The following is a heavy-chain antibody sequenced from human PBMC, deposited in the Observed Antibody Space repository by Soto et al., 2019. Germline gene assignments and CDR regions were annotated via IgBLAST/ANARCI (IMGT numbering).Heavy chain of an antibody. CDR1: GYTFTSYY. J-gene: IGHJ4*02. CDR2: INPSGGST. D-gene: IGHD1-20*01. Sequence: ASVKVSCKASGYTFTSYYLHWVRQAPGQGLEWMGIINPSGGSTSYAQKFQGRVTMTRDTSTSTVYMELSSLRSDDTAVYYCARGGYNWNPYGGSDYWGQGTLVTVSS. CDR3: ARGGYNWNPYGGSDY. V-gene: IGHV1-46*01.